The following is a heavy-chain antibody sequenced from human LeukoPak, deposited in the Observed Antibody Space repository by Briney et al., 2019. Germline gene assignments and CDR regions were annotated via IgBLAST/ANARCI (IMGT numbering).Heavy chain of an antibody. CDR2: INPSGGTT. J-gene: IGHJ5*02. Sequence: GASVKISCKASGFKFTNFYFHWVRQAPGQGHERMGIINPSGGTTTYAQKFQGNITMSRDTSTSTVYMEMTSLTSEDTAVYYCARSEYSKSIWFDPWGQGTLVTVSS. CDR3: ARSEYSKSIWFDP. V-gene: IGHV1-46*01. D-gene: IGHD6-6*01. CDR1: GFKFTNFY.